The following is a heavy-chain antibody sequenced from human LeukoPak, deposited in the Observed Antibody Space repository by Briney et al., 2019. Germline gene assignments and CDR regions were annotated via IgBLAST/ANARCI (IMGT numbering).Heavy chain of an antibody. Sequence: ASVKVSCKASGGTFSSYAISWVRQAPGQGLEWMGGIIPIFGTANYAQKFQGRVTITTDESTSTAYMELSSLRSEDTAVYYCARAMYYYDSSGSYYFDYWGQGTLVTVSS. J-gene: IGHJ4*02. V-gene: IGHV1-69*05. CDR1: GGTFSSYA. D-gene: IGHD3-22*01. CDR2: IIPIFGTA. CDR3: ARAMYYYDSSGSYYFDY.